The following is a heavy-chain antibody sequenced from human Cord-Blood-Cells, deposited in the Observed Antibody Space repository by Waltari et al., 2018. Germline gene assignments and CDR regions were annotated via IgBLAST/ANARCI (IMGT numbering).Heavy chain of an antibody. V-gene: IGHV3-7*01. J-gene: IGHJ4*02. CDR2: RKQDGRER. CDR1: GFSFTSYW. D-gene: IGHD6-19*01. CDR3: SGAPMYSSGWMNY. Sequence: EVQLVESGGGLVPPGGSLILACAASGFSFTSYWLSRALPAPGKGLGWGANRKQDGRERYYVGSVKGRFTTSRDNAKNSLYLQKNSLRAEDTTVCYGSGAPMYSSGWMNYWGQGTLVTVSS.